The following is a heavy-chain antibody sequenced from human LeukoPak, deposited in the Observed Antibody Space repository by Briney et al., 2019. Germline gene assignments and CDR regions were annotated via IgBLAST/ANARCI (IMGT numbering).Heavy chain of an antibody. CDR1: GYTFTSYY. V-gene: IGHV1-46*01. CDR2: INPSGGST. Sequence: ASVKVSCKASGYTFTSYYMHWVRQAPGQGLERMGIINPSGGSTSYAQKFQGRVTMTRDTSTSTVYMELSSLRSEDTAVYYCARAEVGATGVDYWGQGTLVTVSS. J-gene: IGHJ4*02. CDR3: ARAEVGATGVDY. D-gene: IGHD1-26*01.